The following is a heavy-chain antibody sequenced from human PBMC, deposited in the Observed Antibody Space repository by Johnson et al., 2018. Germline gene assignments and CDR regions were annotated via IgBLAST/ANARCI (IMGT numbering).Heavy chain of an antibody. J-gene: IGHJ4*02. CDR3: AKARQETTGWVYFDS. V-gene: IGHV3-23*04. CDR1: GFTFSNYA. Sequence: VQLVESGGGLVQPGGSLRLSCAASGFTFSNYAMSWVRQTPGKGLAWVSALSSGGASIYYADSVKGRFTISRDNSQYSLYLQMNGLRVDDTAVYYCAKARQETTGWVYFDSWGQGTLVTVSS. D-gene: IGHD4-17*01. CDR2: LSSGGASI.